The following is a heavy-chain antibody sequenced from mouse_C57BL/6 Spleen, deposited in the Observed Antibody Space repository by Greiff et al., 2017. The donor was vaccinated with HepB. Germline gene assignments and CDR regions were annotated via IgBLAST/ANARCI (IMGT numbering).Heavy chain of an antibody. J-gene: IGHJ2*01. Sequence: EVMLVESGGGLVKPGGSLKLSCAASGFTFSSYAMSWVRQTPEKRLEWVATISDGGSYTYYPDNVKGRFTISRDNAKNNLYLQMSHLKSEDTAMYCCARDYYGSSLYFGRWGHGTTLTVSS. CDR3: ARDYYGSSLYFGR. D-gene: IGHD1-1*01. V-gene: IGHV5-4*01. CDR1: GFTFSSYA. CDR2: ISDGGSYT.